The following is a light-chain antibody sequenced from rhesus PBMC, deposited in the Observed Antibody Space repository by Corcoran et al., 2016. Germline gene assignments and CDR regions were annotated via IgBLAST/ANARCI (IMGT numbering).Light chain of an antibody. CDR3: QQYSNWPYS. CDR1: QSVSSS. V-gene: IGKV3-42*03. CDR2: GAS. J-gene: IGKJ2*01. Sequence: EIVMTQSPATLSLSPGERATLSCRASQSVSSSLAWYQQNPGQAPRPLIYGASSRATGIPDRLRGSGSGTEFTLTISSLEPEDFAVYYCQQYSNWPYSFGQGTKVEIK.